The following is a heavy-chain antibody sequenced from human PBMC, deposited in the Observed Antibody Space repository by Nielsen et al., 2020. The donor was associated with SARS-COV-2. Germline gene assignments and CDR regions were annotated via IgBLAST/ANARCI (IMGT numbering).Heavy chain of an antibody. J-gene: IGHJ3*01. Sequence: GGSLRLSCAVSGFTFNIYAMAWVRRAPGRGLQWVTGVSASGGSTYYTDSVKGRFSISRDNSKNTLFLQMHSLRVEDTALYYCAKDGVVRGDALDLWGQGTMVTVSS. CDR3: AKDGVVRGDALDL. V-gene: IGHV3-23*01. D-gene: IGHD3-10*01. CDR1: GFTFNIYA. CDR2: VSASGGST.